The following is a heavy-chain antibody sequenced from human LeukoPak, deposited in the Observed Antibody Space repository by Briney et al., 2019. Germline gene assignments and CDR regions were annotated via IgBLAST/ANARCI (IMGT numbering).Heavy chain of an antibody. CDR2: INAGNGNT. D-gene: IGHD5-12*01. J-gene: IGHJ4*02. CDR3: ASAGGGGYGTPLDY. CDR1: GYTFTSYA. V-gene: IGHV1-3*01. Sequence: GASVKVSCKASGYTFTSYAMHWVRQAPGQRLEWMGWINAGNGNTNHAQKLQGRVTMTTDTSTSTAYMELRSLRSDDTAVYYCASAGGGGYGTPLDYWGQGTLVTVSS.